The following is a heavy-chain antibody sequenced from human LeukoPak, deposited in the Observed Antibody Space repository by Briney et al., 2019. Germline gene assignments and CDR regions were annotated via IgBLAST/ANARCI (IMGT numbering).Heavy chain of an antibody. CDR1: GGTFSSYA. Sequence: SVKVSCKSSGGTFSSYAISWVRQAPGQGLEWMGGIIPIFGTANYAQKFQGRVTITADESTSTAYMELSSLRSEDTAVYYCARDFCSTSCNLGYWGQGTLVTVSS. J-gene: IGHJ4*02. CDR2: IIPIFGTA. CDR3: ARDFCSTSCNLGY. V-gene: IGHV1-69*13. D-gene: IGHD2-2*01.